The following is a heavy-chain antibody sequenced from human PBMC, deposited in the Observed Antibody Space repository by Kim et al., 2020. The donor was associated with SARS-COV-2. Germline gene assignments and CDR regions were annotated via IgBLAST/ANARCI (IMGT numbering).Heavy chain of an antibody. Sequence: SLNISFNFSLYIFTISFIFLFLQIPGKFLEFMGIIYPGDSDTRYSPSFQGQVTISADKSISTAYLQWSSLKASDTAMYYCARGLYSSSYWFDPWGQGTLVTVYS. V-gene: IGHV5-51*01. CDR1: LYIFTISF. J-gene: IGHJ5*02. D-gene: IGHD6-6*01. CDR2: IYPGDSDT. CDR3: ARGLYSSSYWFDP.